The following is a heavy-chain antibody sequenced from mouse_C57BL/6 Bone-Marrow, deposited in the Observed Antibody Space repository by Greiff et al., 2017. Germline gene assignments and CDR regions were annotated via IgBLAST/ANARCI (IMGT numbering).Heavy chain of an antibody. J-gene: IGHJ3*01. D-gene: IGHD3-3*01. Sequence: EVKLVESGGDLVKPGGSLKLSCAASGFTFSSYGMSWVRQTPDKRLEWVATISSGGSYTYYPDSVKGRFTIARDNAKNTLYLQMSSLKSEDTSMFYCARHGGLRGWFAYWGQGTLVTVSA. V-gene: IGHV5-6*01. CDR2: ISSGGSYT. CDR1: GFTFSSYG. CDR3: ARHGGLRGWFAY.